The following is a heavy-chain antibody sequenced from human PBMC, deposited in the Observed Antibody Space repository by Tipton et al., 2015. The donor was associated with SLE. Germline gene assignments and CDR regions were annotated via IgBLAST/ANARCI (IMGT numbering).Heavy chain of an antibody. Sequence: SLRLSCAASGFTFSSYGMHWVRQAPGKGLEWVAVIWYDGRNKYYADSVKGRFTISRDNSKNTLYLQMNSLRAEDTAVYYCAKGIFLDYWGQGTLVTVSS. J-gene: IGHJ4*02. CDR3: AKGIFLDY. CDR2: IWYDGRNK. V-gene: IGHV3-33*06. D-gene: IGHD2-15*01. CDR1: GFTFSSYG.